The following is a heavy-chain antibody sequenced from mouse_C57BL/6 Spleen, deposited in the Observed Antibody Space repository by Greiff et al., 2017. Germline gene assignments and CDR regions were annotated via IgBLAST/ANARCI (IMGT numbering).Heavy chain of an antibody. D-gene: IGHD2-5*01. Sequence: QVQLQQPGAELVRPGSSVKLSCKASGYTFTSYWMHWVKQRPIQGLEWIGNIDPSDSETHYNQKFKEKATLTVDKSSSTDAMQLSSLTSEDSAVYYFARYYSNYGYLDVWGTGTSVTVSS. CDR2: IDPSDSET. V-gene: IGHV1-52*01. J-gene: IGHJ1*03. CDR1: GYTFTSYW. CDR3: ARYYSNYGYLDV.